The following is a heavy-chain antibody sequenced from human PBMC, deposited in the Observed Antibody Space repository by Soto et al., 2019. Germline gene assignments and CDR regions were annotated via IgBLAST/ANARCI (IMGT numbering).Heavy chain of an antibody. CDR1: GGSISSYY. D-gene: IGHD1-26*01. CDR3: ACSLKWELLSPDAFDI. CDR2: IYTSGST. V-gene: IGHV4-4*07. J-gene: IGHJ3*02. Sequence: SETLSLTCTVSGGSISSYYWSWIRQPAGKGLEWIGRIYTSGSTNYNPSLKSRVTMSVDTSKNQFSLKLSSVTAADTAAYYCACSLKWELLSPDAFDIWGQGTMVTVSS.